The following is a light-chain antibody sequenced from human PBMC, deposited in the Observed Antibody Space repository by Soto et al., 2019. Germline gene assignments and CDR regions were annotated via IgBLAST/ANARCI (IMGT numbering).Light chain of an antibody. CDR2: TSG. CDR3: QQTYSTPYT. V-gene: IGKV1-39*01. Sequence: IQMTQSPSSLSASVGDRVTITCRASQRITTYLNWYQQKPGEAPKLLISTSGTLQRGVPSRFSCSGSGTDFTHTITALRPEDFATYFCQQTYSTPYTVGQGTKLEIK. CDR1: QRITTY. J-gene: IGKJ2*01.